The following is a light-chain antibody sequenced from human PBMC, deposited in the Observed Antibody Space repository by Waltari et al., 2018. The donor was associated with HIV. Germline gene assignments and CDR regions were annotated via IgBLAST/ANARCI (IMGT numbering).Light chain of an antibody. V-gene: IGLV1-51*02. Sequence: QSLSPQPPSVSAAPGPKVTFSCSGSTSNIRDNYLAWYRQLPGTAPKLLIYENKKRPAGIPDRFSGSKSGTSATLGITGLQTGDEADYYCGTWDSNLSAWVFGGGTKLTVL. CDR3: GTWDSNLSAWV. CDR1: TSNIRDNY. CDR2: ENK. J-gene: IGLJ3*02.